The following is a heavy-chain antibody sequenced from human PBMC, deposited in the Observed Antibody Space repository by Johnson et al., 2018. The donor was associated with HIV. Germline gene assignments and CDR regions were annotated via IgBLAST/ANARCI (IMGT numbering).Heavy chain of an antibody. CDR3: ARDGGFVGAFDI. Sequence: VQLVESGGGVVRPGGSLRLSCAASGFTLSRYDMHWVRQATGKGLEWVSAIGTAGDTYYPGSVKGRFTISRENAKNSLYLQMNSLRAGDTAVYYCARDGGFVGAFDIWGQGTMVIVSS. D-gene: IGHD3-16*01. CDR2: IGTAGDT. CDR1: GFTLSRYD. J-gene: IGHJ3*02. V-gene: IGHV3-13*01.